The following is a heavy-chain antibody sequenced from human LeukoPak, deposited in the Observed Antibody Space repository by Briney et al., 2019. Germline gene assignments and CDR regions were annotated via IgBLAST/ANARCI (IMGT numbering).Heavy chain of an antibody. Sequence: SETLSLTCAVSGGSFSGYYWTWIRQPPGKGLEWIGEINHSGSANYNPSLKSRVTISLDTSKNQFSLKVSSATAADTAVYYCARGQGTVTTHWGQGTLVTVSS. D-gene: IGHD4-17*01. CDR3: ARGQGTVTTH. CDR1: GGSFSGYY. CDR2: INHSGSA. J-gene: IGHJ4*02. V-gene: IGHV4-34*01.